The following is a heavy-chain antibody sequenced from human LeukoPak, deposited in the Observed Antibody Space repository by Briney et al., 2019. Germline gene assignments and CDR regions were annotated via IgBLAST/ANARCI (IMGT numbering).Heavy chain of an antibody. V-gene: IGHV3-53*01. CDR2: IYSGGST. CDR1: GFTVSSNY. CDR3: VRHYYYDSSGYWALY. J-gene: IGHJ4*02. Sequence: GGSLRLSCAASGFTVSSNYMSWVRQAPGKGLEWVSVIYSGGSTYYADSVKGRFTFSRDNSKNTLYLQMNSLRAGDTAVYYCVRHYYYDSSGYWALYWGQGTLVTVSS. D-gene: IGHD3-22*01.